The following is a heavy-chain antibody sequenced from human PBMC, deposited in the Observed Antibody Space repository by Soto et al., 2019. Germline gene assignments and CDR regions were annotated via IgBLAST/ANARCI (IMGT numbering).Heavy chain of an antibody. D-gene: IGHD5-12*01. Sequence: GASVKVSCKVSGYTLTELSMHWVRQTPGKGLEWMGGFDPEDGGTIYAQKFQGRVTMTEDTSTDTAYMELSSLRSEDTAVYYCATVKGGSAWGGYDPYYYGMDVWGQGTTVTVSS. J-gene: IGHJ6*02. CDR2: FDPEDGGT. CDR1: GYTLTELS. V-gene: IGHV1-24*01. CDR3: ATVKGGSAWGGYDPYYYGMDV.